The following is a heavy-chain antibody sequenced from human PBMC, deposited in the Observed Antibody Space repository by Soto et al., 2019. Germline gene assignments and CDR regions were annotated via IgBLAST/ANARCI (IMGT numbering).Heavy chain of an antibody. V-gene: IGHV4-30-4*01. CDR3: ASVSYFNAFDY. CDR1: GPSITRRAYY. D-gene: IGHD3-9*01. J-gene: IGHJ4*02. CDR2: IYYSGST. Sequence: SETLSLTCTLSGPSITRRAYYCSWIRQPPGKGLEWIGYIYYSGSTYYNPSLKSRVTISVDTSKNQFSLKLSSVTAADTAVYYCASVSYFNAFDYWGQGTLVTSPQ.